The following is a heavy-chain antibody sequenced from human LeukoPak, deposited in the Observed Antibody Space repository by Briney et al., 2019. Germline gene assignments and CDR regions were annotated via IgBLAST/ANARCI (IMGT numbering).Heavy chain of an antibody. CDR2: IMGGGRVI. V-gene: IGHV3-48*03. Sequence: GGSLRLSCEASECTFSTYEMNWVRQAPGKGMEWIAYIMGGGRVIYYKDSVKGRFIISRDNAKKSLFLQMNSLRVEDTAVYYCWGTDKTGPETFDVWGLGTMVTVSS. CDR3: WGTDKTGPETFDV. D-gene: IGHD3-16*01. J-gene: IGHJ3*01. CDR1: ECTFSTYE.